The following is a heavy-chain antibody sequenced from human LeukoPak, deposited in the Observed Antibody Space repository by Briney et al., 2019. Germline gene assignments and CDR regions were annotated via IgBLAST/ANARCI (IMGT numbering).Heavy chain of an antibody. D-gene: IGHD3-10*01. J-gene: IGHJ4*02. CDR1: GGSISSSTYY. V-gene: IGHV4-39*01. CDR2: IYYTGST. CDR3: TRRLASGTYRPDY. Sequence: KTSETLSLTCTVSGGSISSSTYYWGWIRQPPGMGLEWIGTIYYTGSTYYNPSLQSRVTISVDTSKNQFSLKLISVTAADMAVYYCTRRLASGTYRPDYWGQGTLVTVSS.